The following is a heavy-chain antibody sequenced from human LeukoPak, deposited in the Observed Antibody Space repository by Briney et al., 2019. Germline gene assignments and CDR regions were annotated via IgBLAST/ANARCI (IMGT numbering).Heavy chain of an antibody. CDR2: MNPNSGKT. CDR3: ARVLSKWVLLTMVRGGYMDV. D-gene: IGHD3-10*01. CDR1: GYTFTSYD. V-gene: IGHV1-8*03. J-gene: IGHJ6*03. Sequence: ASVKVSCKASGYTFTSYDINWVRQATGQGLEGMGWMNPNSGKTGYAQKFQGRVTITRNTSISTAYMELRSLRSDDTAVYYCARVLSKWVLLTMVRGGYMDVWGKETTVTDSS.